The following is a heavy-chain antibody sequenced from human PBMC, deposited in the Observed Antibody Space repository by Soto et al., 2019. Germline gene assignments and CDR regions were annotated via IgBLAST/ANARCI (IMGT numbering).Heavy chain of an antibody. CDR3: ARWWNDEEWVETMDV. D-gene: IGHD1-1*01. V-gene: IGHV3-33*01. J-gene: IGHJ6*01. CDR2: IYYDGSNE. Sequence: QVQLVESGGAVVQPGRSLRLSCGASGFIFSEYGMHWVRQAPGKGLEWVAVIYYDGSNEHYSESVRGRFTISRNNSKNMLYLEMNSLRAEVTAIYYCARWWNDEEWVETMDVWGQGTTVTVSS. CDR1: GFIFSEYG.